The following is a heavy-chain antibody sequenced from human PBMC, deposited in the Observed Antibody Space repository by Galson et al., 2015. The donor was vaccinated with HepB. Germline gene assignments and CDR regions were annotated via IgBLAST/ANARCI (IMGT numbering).Heavy chain of an antibody. Sequence: SLRLSCAASGFTFSSYGMNWVRQASGKGLEWVSSISSRSTYIYYADSVKGRFTISRDNAKNSLSLQMNSLRAEDTAVYYCATEDYYYYGMDVWGQGTTVTVSS. CDR2: ISSRSTYI. V-gene: IGHV3-21*01. CDR3: ATEDYYYYGMDV. J-gene: IGHJ6*02. CDR1: GFTFSSYG.